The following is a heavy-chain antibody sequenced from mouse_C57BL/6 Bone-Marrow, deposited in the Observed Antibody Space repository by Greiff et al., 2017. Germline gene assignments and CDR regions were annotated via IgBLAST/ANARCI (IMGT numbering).Heavy chain of an antibody. J-gene: IGHJ3*01. CDR1: GFTFTSYW. Sequence: QVQLQQPGAELVMPGASVKLSCKASGFTFTSYWMHWVKQRPGQGLEWIGEIDPSDSYTNYNQKFKGKSTLTVDKSSSTAYMQLSSLTSEDSAVYYCAYDYDGAGAYWGQGTLVTVSA. CDR2: IDPSDSYT. D-gene: IGHD2-4*01. CDR3: AYDYDGAGAY. V-gene: IGHV1-69*01.